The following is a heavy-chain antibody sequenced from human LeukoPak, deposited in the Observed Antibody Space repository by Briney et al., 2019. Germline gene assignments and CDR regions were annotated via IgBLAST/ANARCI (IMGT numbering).Heavy chain of an antibody. CDR2: FSGNYID. Sequence: GGSLRLSCAASGFTFSSYAMSWVRQAPGKGLEWVSGFSGNYIDYYADSVKGRFTISRDNSKDTLFLQMNSLRAEDTAVYYCARGGRSQTFYYEMDVWGQGTTVTVSS. CDR1: GFTFSSYA. J-gene: IGHJ6*02. V-gene: IGHV3-23*01. CDR3: ARGGRSQTFYYEMDV. D-gene: IGHD3-16*01.